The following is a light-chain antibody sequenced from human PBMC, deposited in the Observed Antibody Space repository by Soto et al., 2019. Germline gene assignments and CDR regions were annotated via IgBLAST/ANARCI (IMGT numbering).Light chain of an antibody. CDR2: GNS. CDR1: SSNIGAGYD. J-gene: IGLJ2*01. V-gene: IGLV1-40*01. Sequence: QSVLTRPPSVSGAPGQRVTISCTGSSSNIGAGYDVYWYQQLPGTAPKLLINGNSNRPSGVPDRFSGSKSGTSASLAITGLQAEDEADYYCQSYDSSLSALFGGGTKLTVL. CDR3: QSYDSSLSAL.